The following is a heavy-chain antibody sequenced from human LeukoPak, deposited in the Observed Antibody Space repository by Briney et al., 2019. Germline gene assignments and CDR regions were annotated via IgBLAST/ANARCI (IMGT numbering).Heavy chain of an antibody. D-gene: IGHD3-10*01. CDR1: GLSFSGYY. V-gene: IGHV4-34*01. Sequence: PSETLSLTCAAYGLSFSGYYLSWIRQPPGKGLEWIWEINQSGSTNYNAALKSRVIISLDTYTNQFSLKQITSTAPDTAAYYCVRGRFRRAWYFDLWGRGNPVTVSS. CDR2: INQSGST. CDR3: VRGRFRRAWYFDL. J-gene: IGHJ2*01.